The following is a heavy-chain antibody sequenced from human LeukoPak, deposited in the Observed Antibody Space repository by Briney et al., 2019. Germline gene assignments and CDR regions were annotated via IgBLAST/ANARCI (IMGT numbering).Heavy chain of an antibody. CDR1: GFSFSDYS. V-gene: IGHV3-21*01. CDR2: ITISSSII. CDR3: ARDLSDDYSLDY. D-gene: IGHD3-16*01. J-gene: IGHJ4*02. Sequence: GGSLRLSCAASGFSFSDYSMNWVRQAPGKGLEWVSSITISSSIIYYADSVKGRFTISRDNAKNSLFLQMNSLRAEDTAVYFCARDLSDDYSLDYWGQGTLISVSS.